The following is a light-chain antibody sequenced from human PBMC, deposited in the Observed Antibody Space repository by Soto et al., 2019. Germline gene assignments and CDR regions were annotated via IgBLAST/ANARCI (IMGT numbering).Light chain of an antibody. V-gene: IGKV3D-20*02. CDR2: GAS. Sequence: EIVVTQSPGSLSLSPGERATLSCRASQSISSNNLAWYQHNPGQAPRLLIYGASSRATGIPDRFSGSGSGTDFTLTISSLEPEDFAVYYCQQHADWPLTFGGGTKVDIK. J-gene: IGKJ4*01. CDR3: QQHADWPLT. CDR1: QSISSNN.